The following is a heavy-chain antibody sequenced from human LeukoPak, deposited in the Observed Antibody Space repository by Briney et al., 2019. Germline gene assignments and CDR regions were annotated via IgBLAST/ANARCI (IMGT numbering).Heavy chain of an antibody. CDR1: GYTFTSYD. J-gene: IGHJ1*01. CDR2: INPNSGGT. Sequence: GASEKVSCKASGYTFTSYDINWVRQATGQGLEWMGWINPNSGGTNYAQKFQGRVTMTRDTSISTAYMELSRLRSDDTAVYYCARALRAIRFLEWLYFQHWGQGTLVTVSS. CDR3: ARALRAIRFLEWLYFQH. V-gene: IGHV1-2*02. D-gene: IGHD3-3*01.